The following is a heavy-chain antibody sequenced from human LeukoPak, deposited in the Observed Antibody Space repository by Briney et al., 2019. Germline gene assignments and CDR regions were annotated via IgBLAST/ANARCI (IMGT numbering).Heavy chain of an antibody. V-gene: IGHV3-23*01. CDR3: ANGGGSGSYYTRGAFDP. J-gene: IGHJ5*02. CDR1: GFTFSSYA. Sequence: PGGSLRLSCAASGFTFSSYAMSWVRQAPGKGLEWVSAISGSGGSTYYADSVKGRFTISRDNSKNTLYLQMNSLRAEDTAVYYCANGGGSGSYYTRGAFDPWGQGTLVTVSS. D-gene: IGHD3-10*01. CDR2: ISGSGGST.